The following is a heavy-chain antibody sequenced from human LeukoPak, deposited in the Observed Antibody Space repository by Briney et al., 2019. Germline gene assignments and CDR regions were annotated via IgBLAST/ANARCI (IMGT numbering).Heavy chain of an antibody. CDR1: GGTFSSYA. CDR2: IIPIFGTA. Sequence: EASVKVSCKASGGTFSSYAISWVRQAPGQGLDWMGGIIPIFGTAHYAQKFQGRATITTDESTSTAYMELSSLRAEGTAGHYFARMGTESGALDPWGQGTLVTVSS. J-gene: IGHJ5*02. CDR3: ARMGTESGALDP. D-gene: IGHD1-7*01. V-gene: IGHV1-69*05.